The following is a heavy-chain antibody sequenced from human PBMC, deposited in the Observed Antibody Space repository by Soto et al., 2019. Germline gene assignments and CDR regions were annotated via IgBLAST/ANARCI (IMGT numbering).Heavy chain of an antibody. V-gene: IGHV3-21*01. J-gene: IGHJ6*02. CDR3: ARDRKLGPGPNYYYYGMDV. CDR1: GFAFHTYT. Sequence: GGSLRLSCAASGFAFHTYTMNWVRQAPGKGLEWVSSISSSSAYIYYADSVKGRFTISRDNAKDSLFLQMNGLRAEDTAVYYCARDRKLGPGPNYYYYGMDVWGQGTTVTVSS. CDR2: ISSSSAYI.